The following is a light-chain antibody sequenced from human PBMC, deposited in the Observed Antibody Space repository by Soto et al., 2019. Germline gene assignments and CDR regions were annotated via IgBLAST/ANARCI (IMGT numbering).Light chain of an antibody. CDR3: SSYTTSDTHV. CDR2: EVN. V-gene: IGLV2-14*01. J-gene: IGLJ1*01. Sequence: QSALPQPASVSGSPGQSITISCTGTTSDIGGFNYVSWYQQYPGEAPKLILYEVNIRPSGVSNRFSGSKSGDTASLTISGLQAEDEADFYCSSYTTSDTHVFGSGTKLTVL. CDR1: TSDIGGFNY.